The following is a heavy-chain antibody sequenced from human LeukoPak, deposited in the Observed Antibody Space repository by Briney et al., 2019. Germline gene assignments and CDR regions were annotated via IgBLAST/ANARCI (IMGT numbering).Heavy chain of an antibody. CDR1: GFTFSSYC. J-gene: IGHJ4*02. D-gene: IGHD2/OR15-2a*01. V-gene: IGHV3-30*02. CDR3: AKADVRFYDY. CDR2: IRYDGSNK. Sequence: PGGSLRLSCAASGFTFSSYCMHWVRQPPGKGLEWVAFIRYDGSNKYYADSVKGRFTISRDNSKNTLYLQMNSLRAEDTAVYYCAKADVRFYDYWGQGTLVTVSS.